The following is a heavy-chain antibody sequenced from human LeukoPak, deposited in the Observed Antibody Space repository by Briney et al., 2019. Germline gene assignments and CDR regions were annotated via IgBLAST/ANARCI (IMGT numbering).Heavy chain of an antibody. D-gene: IGHD3-3*01. J-gene: IGHJ4*02. CDR2: IRYDGSNK. Sequence: PGGSLRLSCAAPGFTFSSYGMHWVRQAPGKGLEWVAFIRYDGSNKYYADSVKGRFTISRDNSKNTLYLQVNSLRAEDTAVYYCAKISDFWSDTYWGQGTLVTVSS. CDR1: GFTFSSYG. V-gene: IGHV3-30*02. CDR3: AKISDFWSDTY.